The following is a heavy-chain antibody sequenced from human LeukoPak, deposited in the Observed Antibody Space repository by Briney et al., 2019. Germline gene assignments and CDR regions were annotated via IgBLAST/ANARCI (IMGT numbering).Heavy chain of an antibody. Sequence: SETLSLTCTVPGGSIGSYYWSWIRQPPGKGLEWIGYIYYSGSTNCNPSLKSRVTISVDTSKNQFSLKLSSVTAADTAVYYCARVGDYGAFFDYWGQGTLVTVSS. CDR3: ARVGDYGAFFDY. CDR1: GGSIGSYY. V-gene: IGHV4-59*01. CDR2: IYYSGST. J-gene: IGHJ4*02. D-gene: IGHD4/OR15-4a*01.